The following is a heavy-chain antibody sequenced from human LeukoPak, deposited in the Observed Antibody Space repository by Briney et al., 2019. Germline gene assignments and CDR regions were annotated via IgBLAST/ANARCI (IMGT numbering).Heavy chain of an antibody. CDR3: ARAPYYGDPSFDY. D-gene: IGHD4-17*01. CDR1: GGSFSGYY. CDR2: INHSGST. J-gene: IGHJ4*02. V-gene: IGHV4-34*01. Sequence: SETLSLTCAVYGGSFSGYYWSWIRQPPGKGLEWIGEINHSGSTNYNPSLKSRVTISVDTSKNQFSLKLSSVTAAATAVYYCARAPYYGDPSFDYWGQGTLVTVSS.